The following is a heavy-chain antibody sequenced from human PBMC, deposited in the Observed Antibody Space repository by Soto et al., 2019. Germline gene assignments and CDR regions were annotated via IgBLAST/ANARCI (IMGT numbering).Heavy chain of an antibody. J-gene: IGHJ4*02. Sequence: SETLSLTCTVPGGSISYSYWSWIRQPPGKGLEWIGYIYSSGSTNCNYNPSLKSRVSISVDTSKNQFSLNLGSVTAADTAVYYCARTPTLRRDFDYWGQGTLVTVSS. CDR2: IYSSGSTNC. V-gene: IGHV4-59*01. CDR1: GGSISYSY. CDR3: ARTPTLRRDFDY. D-gene: IGHD4-17*01.